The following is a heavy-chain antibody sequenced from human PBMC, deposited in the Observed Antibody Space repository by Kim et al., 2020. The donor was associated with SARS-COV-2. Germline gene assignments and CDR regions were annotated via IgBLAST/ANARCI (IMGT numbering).Heavy chain of an antibody. V-gene: IGHV4-39*01. Sequence: SETLSLTCTVSGGSISSSSYYWGWIRQPPGKGLEWIGSIYYSGSTYYNPSLKSRVTISVDTSKNQFSLKLSSVTAADTAVYYCARGFEMATGHGEIDYWGQGTLVTVSS. CDR1: GGSISSSSYY. CDR2: IYYSGST. J-gene: IGHJ4*02. CDR3: ARGFEMATGHGEIDY. D-gene: IGHD5-12*01.